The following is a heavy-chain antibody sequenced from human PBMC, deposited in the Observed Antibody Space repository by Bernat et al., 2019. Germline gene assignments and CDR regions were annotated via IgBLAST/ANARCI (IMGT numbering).Heavy chain of an antibody. D-gene: IGHD3-3*01. CDR2: RWYDGSNK. J-gene: IGHJ6*03. V-gene: IGHV3-33*01. CDR1: GFTFSSYG. Sequence: QVQLVESGGGVVQPGRSLRLSCAASGFTFSSYGMHWVRQAAGKGLEWVAGRWYDGSNKYYAESVKGRFTISRDNSKNTLYLKMNSLRAEDTAVYYCARDGDDFWSGYYPPPSYYMDVWGKGTTVTVSS. CDR3: ARDGDDFWSGYYPPPSYYMDV.